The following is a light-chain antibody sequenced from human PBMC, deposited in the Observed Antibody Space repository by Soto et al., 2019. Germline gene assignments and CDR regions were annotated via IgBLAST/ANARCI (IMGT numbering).Light chain of an antibody. CDR3: NSYTSSSTLDVV. CDR2: DDS. Sequence: QSALTQPASVSGSPGQSITISCTGTSSDVGGYVSVSWYQHHPGKAPKLMIYDDSNRPSGVSNRFSGSKSGNTASLTISGLQAEDEADYYCNSYTSSSTLDVVFGGGTKLTVL. CDR1: SSDVGGYVS. J-gene: IGLJ2*01. V-gene: IGLV2-14*03.